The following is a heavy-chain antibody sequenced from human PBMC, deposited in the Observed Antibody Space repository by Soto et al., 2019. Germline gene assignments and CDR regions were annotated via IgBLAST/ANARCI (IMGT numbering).Heavy chain of an antibody. J-gene: IGHJ4*02. V-gene: IGHV4-31*03. CDR3: ARTTGYCSGGSCYDAYYFDY. D-gene: IGHD2-15*01. CDR2: IYYSGST. CDR1: GGSIRSGGYY. Sequence: QVQLQESGPGLVKPSQTLSLTCTVSGGSIRSGGYYWSWIRQHPGKGLEWIGYIYYSGSTYYNPSLKSRVTISVDTSKNQFSLKLSSVTAADTAVYYCARTTGYCSGGSCYDAYYFDYWGQGTLVTVSS.